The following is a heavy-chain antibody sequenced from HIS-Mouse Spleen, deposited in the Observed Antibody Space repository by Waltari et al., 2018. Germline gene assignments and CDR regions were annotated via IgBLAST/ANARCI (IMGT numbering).Heavy chain of an antibody. J-gene: IGHJ4*02. CDR3: ARMGPASGSYGDY. CDR2: INHSGST. V-gene: IGHV4-34*01. CDR1: GWAFRGYY. D-gene: IGHD1-26*01. Sequence: QVQLQQWGAGLLKPSETLSLTCAVYGWAFRGYYSSWLRQPPGKGLEWIREINHSGSTNYNPSLKSRVTISVDTSKNQFSLKLSSVTAADTAVYYCARMGPASGSYGDYWGQGTLVTVSS.